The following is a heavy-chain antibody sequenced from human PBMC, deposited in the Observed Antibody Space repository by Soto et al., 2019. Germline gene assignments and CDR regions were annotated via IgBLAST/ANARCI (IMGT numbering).Heavy chain of an antibody. J-gene: IGHJ4*02. V-gene: IGHV3-23*01. CDR3: VKGSTGFRAYYFDS. Sequence: EVQLLESGGGLVQPGGSLRLSCATSGFSFTKYAMSWVRQAPGKGLEWVSAISGSGCTTFYADSVKGRFTISRDTSKNTLDLQMNSLRADDTAVYYCVKGSTGFRAYYFDSWGQGTLVTVSS. CDR2: ISGSGCTT. CDR1: GFSFTKYA. D-gene: IGHD2-8*02.